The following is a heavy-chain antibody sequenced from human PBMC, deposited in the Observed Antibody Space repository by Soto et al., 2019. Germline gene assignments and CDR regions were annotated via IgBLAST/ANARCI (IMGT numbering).Heavy chain of an antibody. J-gene: IGHJ4*02. V-gene: IGHV1-18*04. D-gene: IGHD3-3*01. Sequence: QVQLVQSGAEMKRPGASVKVSCKASGYTFSNYDVSWVRQAPGQGLEWLGLISPNSGRASYSEKFQGRVTMSTDTPTTTAYLELRSLRSDDTAVYYCVRQYFDFWTDYPDFDYWGQGTLVTVSS. CDR1: GYTFSNYD. CDR3: VRQYFDFWTDYPDFDY. CDR2: ISPNSGRA.